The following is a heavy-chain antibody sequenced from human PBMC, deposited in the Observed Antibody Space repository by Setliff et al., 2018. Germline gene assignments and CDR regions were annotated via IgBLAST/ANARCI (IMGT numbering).Heavy chain of an antibody. CDR2: IHASGSP. CDR1: GGSITRGSFY. J-gene: IGHJ4*02. Sequence: LSLNCTVSGGSITRGSFYWSWIRQSDGKRLEWIGRIHASGSPNYNPSLKSRVTISLDPSANQFSLNLSSVTAADTAFYYCAKERYFDWFFEDWGQGTLVTVSS. V-gene: IGHV4-61*02. D-gene: IGHD3-9*01. CDR3: AKERYFDWFFED.